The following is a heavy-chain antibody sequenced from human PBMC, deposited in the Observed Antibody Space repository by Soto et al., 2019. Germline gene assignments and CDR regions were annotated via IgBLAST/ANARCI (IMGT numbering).Heavy chain of an antibody. CDR2: MNPNTGNS. J-gene: IGHJ4*02. CDR1: GYTFTSYD. V-gene: IGHV1-8*01. D-gene: IGHD1-1*01. CDR3: ARRAETNGWNGFGADKYYFDF. Sequence: GASVKVSCKASGYTFTSYDINWVRQATGQGLEWMGWMNPNTGNSGYAQKFQGRVTMTSDTSISTAHMELSSLRSEDTAVYYCARRAETNGWNGFGADKYYFDFWGQGTLVTVS.